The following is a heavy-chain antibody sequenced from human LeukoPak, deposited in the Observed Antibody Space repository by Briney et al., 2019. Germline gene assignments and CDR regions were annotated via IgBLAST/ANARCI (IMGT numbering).Heavy chain of an antibody. CDR3: ARKTDRPGEVGRDRYFDL. CDR1: GFTFSHYE. CDR2: INVGGDAT. Sequence: PGGSLRLSCVISGFTFSHYEMIWVRQAPGKGLEWVSYINVGGDATHFADSMKGRFTMTSDDAKNSVYLQLNSLRAEDTAIYYCARKTDRPGEVGRDRYFDLWGRGTLVTVSS. J-gene: IGHJ2*01. V-gene: IGHV3-48*03. D-gene: IGHD6-6*01.